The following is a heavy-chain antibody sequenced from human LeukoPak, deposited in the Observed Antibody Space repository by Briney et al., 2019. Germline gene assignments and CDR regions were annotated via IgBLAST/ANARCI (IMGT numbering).Heavy chain of an antibody. D-gene: IGHD3-22*01. CDR2: IIPILGIA. CDR1: GGTFSSYA. V-gene: IGHV1-69*04. Sequence: SVKVSCKASGGTFSSYAISWVRQAPGQGLEWMGRIIPILGIANYAQKFQGRVPITADTSTSPAYMELSSLRSEDTAVYYCAIYYDSSGYYSPFDYWGQGTLVTVSS. J-gene: IGHJ4*02. CDR3: AIYYDSSGYYSPFDY.